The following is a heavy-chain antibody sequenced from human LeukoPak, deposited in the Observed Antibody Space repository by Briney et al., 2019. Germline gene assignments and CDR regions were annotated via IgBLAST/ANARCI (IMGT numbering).Heavy chain of an antibody. CDR1: GVSFSGHW. D-gene: IGHD1-14*01. CDR3: ARRNWFDP. Sequence: GGSLRLSCVGSGVSFSGHWMHWVRQAPGKGLECVATIKYGGSEKYYVDSVRGRFTISRDDAKNSLYLQMTGLRAEDTAVYYCARRNWFDPWGQGTQVTVSS. J-gene: IGHJ5*02. CDR2: IKYGGSEK. V-gene: IGHV3-7*05.